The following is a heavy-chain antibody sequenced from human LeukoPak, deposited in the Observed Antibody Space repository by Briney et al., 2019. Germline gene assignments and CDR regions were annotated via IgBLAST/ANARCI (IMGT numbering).Heavy chain of an antibody. Sequence: GGSLRLSCAASGLPFSTFWMNWVRQAPEQGLEWVANINQDGSEEYYVDSVKGRFTISRDNAKNSVYLQMNSLRVEDTAIYYCARNARGPGDYWGQGTVVTVSS. D-gene: IGHD2-2*01. CDR1: GLPFSTFW. CDR3: ARNARGPGDY. CDR2: INQDGSEE. J-gene: IGHJ4*02. V-gene: IGHV3-7*01.